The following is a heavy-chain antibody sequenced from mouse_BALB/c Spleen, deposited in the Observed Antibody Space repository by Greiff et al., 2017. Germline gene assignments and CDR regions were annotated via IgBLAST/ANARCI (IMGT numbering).Heavy chain of an antibody. J-gene: IGHJ4*01. CDR1: GYSITSDYA. CDR3: ASPGDVPLAMDY. D-gene: IGHD3-3*01. V-gene: IGHV3-2*02. CDR2: ISYSGST. Sequence: EVKLMESGPGLVKPSQSLSLTCTVTGYSITSDYAWNWIRQFPGNKLEWMGYISYSGSTSYNPSLKSRISITRDTSKNQFFLQLNSVTTEDTATYYCASPGDVPLAMDYWGQGTSVTVSS.